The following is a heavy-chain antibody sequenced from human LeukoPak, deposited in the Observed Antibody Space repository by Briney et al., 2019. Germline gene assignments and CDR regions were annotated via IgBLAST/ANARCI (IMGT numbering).Heavy chain of an antibody. J-gene: IGHJ6*03. V-gene: IGHV3-20*04. Sequence: GGSLRLSCAASGFTFDDYGMSWVRQAPGKGLEWVSGINWDGGSTGYADSVKGRFTISRDNAKNSLYLQMNSLRAEDTALYYCGIGRYYYYMDVWGKGTTVTVSS. CDR2: INWDGGST. CDR1: GFTFDDYG. CDR3: GIGRYYYYMDV.